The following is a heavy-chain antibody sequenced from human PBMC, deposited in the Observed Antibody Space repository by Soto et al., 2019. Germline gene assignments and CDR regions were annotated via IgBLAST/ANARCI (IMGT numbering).Heavy chain of an antibody. CDR1: GFTFDDYA. CDR2: ISWNSGSI. J-gene: IGHJ3*02. Sequence: EVQLVESGGGLVQPGRSLRLSCAASGFTFDDYAMHWVRQAPGKGLEWVSGISWNSGSIGYADSVKGRFTISRDNAKNSLYLQMNRLRAEDTALYYCAKDMTVVGRGASGAFDIWGQGTMVTVSS. D-gene: IGHD2-15*01. CDR3: AKDMTVVGRGASGAFDI. V-gene: IGHV3-9*01.